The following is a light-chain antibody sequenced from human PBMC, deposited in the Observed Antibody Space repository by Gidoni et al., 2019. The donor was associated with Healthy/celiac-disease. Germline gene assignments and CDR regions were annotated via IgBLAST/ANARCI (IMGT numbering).Light chain of an antibody. CDR3: AAWDDSLNGWV. Sequence: QSVLTQPPPPSGTPGQRVTISCSGSSSNIGSNTVNWYQQLPGTAPKLLIYSNNQRPSGVPDRFAGSKSGTSASLASSGLQSEDEADYYCAAWDDSLNGWVFGGGTKLTVL. J-gene: IGLJ3*02. CDR1: SSNIGSNT. V-gene: IGLV1-44*01. CDR2: SNN.